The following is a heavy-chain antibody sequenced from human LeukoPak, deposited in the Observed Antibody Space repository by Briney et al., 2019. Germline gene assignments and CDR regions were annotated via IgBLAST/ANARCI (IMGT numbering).Heavy chain of an antibody. CDR1: GYTFTSYY. V-gene: IGHV1-46*01. Sequence: ASVKVSCKASGYTFTSYYMHWVRQAPGQGLEWMGIINPSGGSTSYAQKFQGRVTMTRDTSTSTVYMELSSLRSEDTAVYYCARGPLQSLILGDDFDYWGQGTLVTVSS. D-gene: IGHD3-16*01. CDR3: ARGPLQSLILGDDFDY. CDR2: INPSGGST. J-gene: IGHJ4*02.